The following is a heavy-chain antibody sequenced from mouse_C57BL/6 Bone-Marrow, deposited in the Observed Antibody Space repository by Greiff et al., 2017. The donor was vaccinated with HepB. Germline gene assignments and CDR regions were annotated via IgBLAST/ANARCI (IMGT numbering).Heavy chain of an antibody. CDR1: GYAFSSSW. D-gene: IGHD2-3*01. J-gene: IGHJ4*01. CDR2: IYPGDGDT. CDR3: ARRWLLRGIAMDY. Sequence: VQLVESGPELVKPGASVKISCKASGYAFSSSWMNWVKQRPGKGLEWIGRIYPGDGDTNYNGKFKGKATLTADKSSSTAYMQLSSLTSEDSAVYFCARRWLLRGIAMDYWGQGTSVTVSS. V-gene: IGHV1-82*01.